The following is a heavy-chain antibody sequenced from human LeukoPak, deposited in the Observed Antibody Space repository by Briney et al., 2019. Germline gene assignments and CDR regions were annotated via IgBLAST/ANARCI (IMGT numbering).Heavy chain of an antibody. CDR1: GFNFSSYG. CDR2: ISYDGSNK. J-gene: IGHJ6*02. V-gene: IGHV3-30*18. D-gene: IGHD2-15*01. Sequence: PGGSLRLSCAASGFNFSSYGMHWVRQAPGKGLEWVAVISYDGSNKYYADSVKGRFTISRDNSKNTLYLQMNSLRAEDTAVYYCAKDLKVVAATPPYYYYGMDVWGQGTTVTVSS. CDR3: AKDLKVVAATPPYYYYGMDV.